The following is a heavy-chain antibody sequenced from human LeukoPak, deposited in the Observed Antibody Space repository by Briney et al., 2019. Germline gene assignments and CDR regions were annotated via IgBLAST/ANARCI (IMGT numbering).Heavy chain of an antibody. V-gene: IGHV5-51*01. CDR2: MIPVDFDH. Sequence: GESLKISLEGSGYSFNNYWIDWVRQIPGKGLEGIAVMIPVDFDHRYSPSFQGQDPVTADNSITTAYLPWSSLKASHSAMFYCAMAYSGTYKLGSWGPGSLVTASS. CDR1: GYSFNNYW. J-gene: IGHJ5*01. D-gene: IGHD1-26*01. CDR3: AMAYSGTYKLGS.